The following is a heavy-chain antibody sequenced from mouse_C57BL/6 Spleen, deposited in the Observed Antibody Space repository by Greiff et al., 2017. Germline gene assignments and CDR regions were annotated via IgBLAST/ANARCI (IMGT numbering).Heavy chain of an antibody. Sequence: VQGVESGPGLVAPSPSLSITCTVSGFSLTSYAISWVRQPPGKGLEWLGVIWTGGGTNYNSALKSRLSISKDNSKSQVFLKMNSLQTDDTARYYCARSYSNSNFFFDYWGQGTTLTVSS. CDR1: GFSLTSYA. J-gene: IGHJ2*01. CDR3: ARSYSNSNFFFDY. V-gene: IGHV2-9-1*01. CDR2: IWTGGGT. D-gene: IGHD2-5*01.